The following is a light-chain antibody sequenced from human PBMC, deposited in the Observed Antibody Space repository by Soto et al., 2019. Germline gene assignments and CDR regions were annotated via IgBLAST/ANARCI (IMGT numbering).Light chain of an antibody. CDR1: QSISSY. J-gene: IGKJ1*01. Sequence: DIQMTQSPSSLSASVGDRVTITCRASQSISSYLNWYQQKPGKPPKLLMYAASSLQTGVPSRFSGSGSGTDFTLTIDSLQPEDFAAYYCQHSYGTPPWTFGQGTKVEIK. V-gene: IGKV1-39*01. CDR2: AAS. CDR3: QHSYGTPPWT.